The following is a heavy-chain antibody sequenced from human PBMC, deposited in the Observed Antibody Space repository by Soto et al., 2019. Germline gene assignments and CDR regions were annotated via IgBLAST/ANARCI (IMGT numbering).Heavy chain of an antibody. CDR1: GYTFTNSG. Sequence: ASVKVSCKASGYTFTNSGISWVRQAPGQGFEWMGWIGAYNGHTKYAQKLQGRVTMTTDTSTSTAYMELRSLKSDDTAVYYCASSSLYGMDVWGQGTTVTVSS. CDR3: ASSSLYGMDV. CDR2: IGAYNGHT. J-gene: IGHJ6*02. V-gene: IGHV1-18*01.